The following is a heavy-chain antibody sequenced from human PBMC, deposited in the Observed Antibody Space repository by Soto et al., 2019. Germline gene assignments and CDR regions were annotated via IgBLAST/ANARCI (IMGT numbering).Heavy chain of an antibody. J-gene: IGHJ3*02. CDR2: ISSSSSYI. CDR3: ARIIRATAGTRDAFDI. Sequence: PGGSLRLSCAASGFTFSSYSMNWVRQAPGKGLEWVSSISSSSSYIYYADSVKGRFTISRDNAKNSLYLQMNSLRAEDTAVYYCARIIRATAGTRDAFDIWGQGTMVTVSS. CDR1: GFTFSSYS. D-gene: IGHD6-13*01. V-gene: IGHV3-21*01.